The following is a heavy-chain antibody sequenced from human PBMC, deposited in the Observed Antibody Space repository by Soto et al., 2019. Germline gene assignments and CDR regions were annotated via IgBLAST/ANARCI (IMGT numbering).Heavy chain of an antibody. CDR1: GYTFTSYG. CDR2: ISGYNGNT. CDR3: ARGTYSTSSLRWFDP. Sequence: QVQLVQSGAEVKKPGASVKVSCKASGYTFTSYGITWVRQAPGQGLEWMGWISGYNGNTNYAQKFQGRVTMTTDTSTSTADMELRSLKSDDTDVYYCARGTYSTSSLRWFDPWGQGTLVTVS. J-gene: IGHJ5*02. D-gene: IGHD6-6*01. V-gene: IGHV1-18*01.